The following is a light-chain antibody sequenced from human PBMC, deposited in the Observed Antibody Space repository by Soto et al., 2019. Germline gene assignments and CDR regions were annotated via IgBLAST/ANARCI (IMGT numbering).Light chain of an antibody. CDR3: KQRSDSIN. CDR2: DAS. Sequence: EIVMTQSPATLSVSPGERATLSCRASHSVTTHLAWFQQRPGQTPRLLIYDASTRAPGVPARFSGRGSGADFTLTISSLEPEDFAVYYCKQRSDSINCGQGKRRAIK. V-gene: IGKV3-11*01. CDR1: HSVTTH. J-gene: IGKJ5*01.